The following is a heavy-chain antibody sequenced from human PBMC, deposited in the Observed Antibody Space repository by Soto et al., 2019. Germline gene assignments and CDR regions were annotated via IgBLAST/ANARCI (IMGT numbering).Heavy chain of an antibody. V-gene: IGHV4-61*01. CDR3: ARLATVTTNWYFDL. CDR2: IYYSGST. CDR1: GGSVSSGSYY. J-gene: IGHJ2*01. D-gene: IGHD4-17*01. Sequence: QVQLQESGPGLVKPSETLSLTCTVSGGSVSSGSYYWSWIRQPPGKGLEWIGYIYYSGSTNYNPSLKSRVTRSVDTSKNQCSLKLSSVTAADTAVYYCARLATVTTNWYFDLWGRGTLVTVSS.